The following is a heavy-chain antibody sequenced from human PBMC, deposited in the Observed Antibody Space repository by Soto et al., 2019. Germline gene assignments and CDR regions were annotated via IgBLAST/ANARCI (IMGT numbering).Heavy chain of an antibody. D-gene: IGHD2-2*01. CDR3: AKGTRIVVVPAGIGY. Sequence: PSETLSLTCAVSGYSISSGYYWGWIRQPPGKGLEWIGSIYHSGSTYYNPSLKSRVTISVDTSKNQFSLKLSSVTAADTAVYYCAKGTRIVVVPAGIGYWGQGTLVTVSS. J-gene: IGHJ4*02. CDR1: GYSISSGYY. CDR2: IYHSGST. V-gene: IGHV4-38-2*01.